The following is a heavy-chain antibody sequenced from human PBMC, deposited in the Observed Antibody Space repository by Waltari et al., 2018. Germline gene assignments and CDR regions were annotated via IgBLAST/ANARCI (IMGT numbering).Heavy chain of an antibody. CDR3: ARGSPVWKLGVTRRKGNEYFQD. Sequence: QVQLQQWGAGLLKPSETLPLTCGVSGGSFSVYHWSWIRQPPGKGLEWIGEITHTGSTNYNPSPKSRVTISVDTSKNQVSLSLRSVTAADTAVYYCARGSPVWKLGVTRRKGNEYFQDWGQGTLVTVSS. J-gene: IGHJ1*01. CDR1: GGSFSVYH. CDR2: ITHTGST. V-gene: IGHV4-34*01. D-gene: IGHD1-26*01.